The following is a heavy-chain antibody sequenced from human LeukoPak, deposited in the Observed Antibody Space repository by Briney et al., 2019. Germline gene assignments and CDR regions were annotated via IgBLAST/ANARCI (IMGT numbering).Heavy chain of an antibody. CDR2: ISAYNGNT. Sequence: GASVKVSCKASGYTFTSYGISWVRQAPGQGLEWMGWISAYNGNTNYAQKLQGRVTMTSDTSTSTAYMELRSLRSDDTAVYYCARDLYSGYELLWDYWGQGTLVTVSS. V-gene: IGHV1-18*04. CDR3: ARDLYSGYELLWDY. CDR1: GYTFTSYG. J-gene: IGHJ4*02. D-gene: IGHD5-12*01.